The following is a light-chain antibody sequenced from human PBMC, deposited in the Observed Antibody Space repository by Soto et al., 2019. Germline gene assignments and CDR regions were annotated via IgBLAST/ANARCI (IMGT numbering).Light chain of an antibody. CDR2: EVT. CDR1: TSDVGTYNL. V-gene: IGLV2-23*02. Sequence: QSALTQPASVSGSPGQSITISCTGTTSDVGTYNLVSWYQHLPGKAPQLIIFEVTKRPSGVSDRFSGSKSGNTASLTISGLLGEDEADYYCCSFAGRSPPTSVFGTGTKLTVL. CDR3: CSFAGRSPPTSV. J-gene: IGLJ1*01.